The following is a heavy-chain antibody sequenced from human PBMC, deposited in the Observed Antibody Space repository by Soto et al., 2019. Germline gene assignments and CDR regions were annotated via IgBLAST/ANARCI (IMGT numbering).Heavy chain of an antibody. D-gene: IGHD3-9*01. V-gene: IGHV1-18*01. CDR1: GYTFTSYG. CDR2: ISAYNGNT. J-gene: IGHJ3*02. Sequence: ASVKVSCKASGYTFTSYGISWVRQAPGQGLEWMGWISAYNGNTNYAQKLQGRVTMTTDTSTSTAYMELRSLRSDDTAVYYCARDGRDTYYNFLTGYYTGSRNAFDIWG. CDR3: ARDGRDTYYNFLTGYYTGSRNAFDI.